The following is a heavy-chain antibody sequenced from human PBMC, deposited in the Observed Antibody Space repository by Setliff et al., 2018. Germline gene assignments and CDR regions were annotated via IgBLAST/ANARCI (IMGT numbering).Heavy chain of an antibody. Sequence: PGGSLRLSCAASGFTFSSYGMHWVRQAPGKGLEWVANIKQDGSEKYYVDSVKGRFTISRDNAKNTLYLQMNTLRVEDTAVYCCARQAADYWGRGTLVTVCS. CDR3: ARQAADY. CDR1: GFTFSSYG. D-gene: IGHD6-25*01. CDR2: IKQDGSEK. J-gene: IGHJ4*02. V-gene: IGHV3-7*01.